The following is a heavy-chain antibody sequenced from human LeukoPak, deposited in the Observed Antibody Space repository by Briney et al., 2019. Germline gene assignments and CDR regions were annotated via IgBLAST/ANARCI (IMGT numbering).Heavy chain of an antibody. D-gene: IGHD4-17*01. CDR2: IYYSGST. Sequence: PSETLSLTCTVSGGSISRGSYYCNWIRQPAGNGLEWIGYIYYSGSTNYNPSLKSRVTISVDTSKNQFSLKLSSVTAADTAVYYCATNTVTTSDWYFDLWGRGTLVTVSS. CDR3: ATNTVTTSDWYFDL. CDR1: GGSISRGSYY. V-gene: IGHV4-61*10. J-gene: IGHJ2*01.